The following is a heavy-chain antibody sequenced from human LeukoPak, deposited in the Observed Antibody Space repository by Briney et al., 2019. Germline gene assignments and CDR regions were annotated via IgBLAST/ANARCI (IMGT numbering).Heavy chain of an antibody. CDR3: ARDPIIAAAVNYFDY. Sequence: SVKVSCKASGGTFSSYAISWVRQAPGQGLEWMGGIIPIFGTANCAQKFQGRVTITADESTSTAYMELSSLRSEDTAVYYCARDPIIAAAVNYFDYWGQGTLVTVSS. D-gene: IGHD6-13*01. CDR1: GGTFSSYA. CDR2: IIPIFGTA. V-gene: IGHV1-69*01. J-gene: IGHJ4*02.